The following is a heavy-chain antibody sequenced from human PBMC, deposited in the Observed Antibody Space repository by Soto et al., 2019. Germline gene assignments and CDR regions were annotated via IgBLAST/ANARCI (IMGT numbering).Heavy chain of an antibody. CDR2: IKQDGSEK. D-gene: IGHD3-3*01. CDR3: ARGAPRDSYYDFWCGYYKDSYYYYGMDV. Sequence: GGSLRLSCAASGFTFSSYWMSWVRQAPGKGLEWVANIKQDGSEKYYVDSVKGRFTISRDNAKNSLYLQMNSLRAEDTAVYYCARGAPRDSYYDFWCGYYKDSYYYYGMDVWGQGTTVTVSS. V-gene: IGHV3-7*03. CDR1: GFTFSSYW. J-gene: IGHJ6*02.